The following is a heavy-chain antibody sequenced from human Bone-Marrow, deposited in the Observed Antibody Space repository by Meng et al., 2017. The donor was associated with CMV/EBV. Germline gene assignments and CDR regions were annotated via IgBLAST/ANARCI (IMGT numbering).Heavy chain of an antibody. CDR2: IRYDGSNK. V-gene: IGHV3-30*02. CDR3: ARDEPYYDFWSDSLGYGMDV. J-gene: IGHJ6*02. D-gene: IGHD3-3*01. Sequence: GESLKISWAASGFTFSSYGMHWVRQAPGKGLEWVAFIRYDGSNKYYAESVKGRFTISRDNAKKSLYLQMNSLRAEDTAVYYCARDEPYYDFWSDSLGYGMDVWGQGTTVAVSS. CDR1: GFTFSSYG.